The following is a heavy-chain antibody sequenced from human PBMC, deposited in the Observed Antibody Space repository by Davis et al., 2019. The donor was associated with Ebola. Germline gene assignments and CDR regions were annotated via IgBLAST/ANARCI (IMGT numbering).Heavy chain of an antibody. Sequence: GGSLRLSCAASGFTFSSYEMNWVRQAPGKGLEWVSSISSSSSYIYYADSVKGRFTISRDNAKNSLYLQMNSLRAEDTAVYYCARDGRGYDWAFDYWGQGTLVTVSS. J-gene: IGHJ4*02. CDR2: ISSSSSYI. CDR3: ARDGRGYDWAFDY. CDR1: GFTFSSYE. V-gene: IGHV3-21*01. D-gene: IGHD5-12*01.